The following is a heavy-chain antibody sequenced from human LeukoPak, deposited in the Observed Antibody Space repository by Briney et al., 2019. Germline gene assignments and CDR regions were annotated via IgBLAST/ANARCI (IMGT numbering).Heavy chain of an antibody. V-gene: IGHV3-23*01. CDR3: ARATNGNTQSDSDY. J-gene: IGHJ4*02. D-gene: IGHD5-24*01. CDR2: ISASGGST. Sequence: GGSLRLSCAASGFTFSDYVMNWVRQAPGKGLEWVSGISASGGSTNYADSVKGRFAISRENSRNTMYLQMNSLRADDTAVYYCARATNGNTQSDSDYWGQGTLVTVSS. CDR1: GFTFSDYV.